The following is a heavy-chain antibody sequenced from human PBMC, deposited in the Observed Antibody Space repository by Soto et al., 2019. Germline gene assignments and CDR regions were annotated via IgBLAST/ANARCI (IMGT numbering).Heavy chain of an antibody. J-gene: IGHJ4*02. D-gene: IGHD3-3*01. Sequence: QVQLVESGGGVVQPGRSLRLSCAASGFTFSSYAMHWVRQAPGKGLEWVAVISYDGSNKYYADSVKGRFTISRDNSKNTLYLQMNSLRAEDTAVYYCARDTYYDFWSGYPSLDYWGQGTLFTVSS. CDR1: GFTFSSYA. CDR3: ARDTYYDFWSGYPSLDY. CDR2: ISYDGSNK. V-gene: IGHV3-30-3*01.